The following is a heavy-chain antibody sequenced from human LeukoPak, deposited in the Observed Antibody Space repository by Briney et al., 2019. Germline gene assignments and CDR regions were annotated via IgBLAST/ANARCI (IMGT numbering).Heavy chain of an antibody. D-gene: IGHD3-22*01. V-gene: IGHV4-34*01. CDR2: INHSGST. CDR1: GGSFSGYY. Sequence: SETLSLTCAVYGGSFSGYYWSWIRQPPGKGLEWIGEINHSGSTNYNPSLKSRVTMSVDTSNNQFSLKLSSVTAADTAVYYCAKNGVSSGYTAFDYWGQGTLVTVSS. J-gene: IGHJ4*02. CDR3: AKNGVSSGYTAFDY.